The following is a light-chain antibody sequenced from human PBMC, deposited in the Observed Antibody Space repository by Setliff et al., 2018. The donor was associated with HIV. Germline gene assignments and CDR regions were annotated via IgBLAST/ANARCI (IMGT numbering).Light chain of an antibody. V-gene: IGLV1-44*01. CDR3: SAWDDSLNACV. CDR2: SQN. CDR1: SSNIGRRT. J-gene: IGLJ1*01. Sequence: QSALTQPPSASGTPGQLVTISCSGSSSNIGRRTVNWYKQVPGMAPKLLIYSQNQRPSGVPDRFSASKSGTSASLAISGLQSDDEADYYCSAWDDSLNACVFGTGTKVTVL.